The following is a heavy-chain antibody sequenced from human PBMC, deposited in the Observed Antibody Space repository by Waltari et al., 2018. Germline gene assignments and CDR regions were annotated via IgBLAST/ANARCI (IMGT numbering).Heavy chain of an antibody. D-gene: IGHD2-2*01. CDR2: ISSISTYK. CDR3: VSPALPGAHYYYYYGMDF. J-gene: IGHJ6*02. CDR1: GFNFSRHS. V-gene: IGHV3-21*01. Sequence: RLSCAASGFNFSRHSMNWVRQAPGKGLEWVSSISSISTYKYYADSVRGRFTISRDNAMNSLYLQLNSLRAEDTAVYYCVSPALPGAHYYYYYGMDFWGQGTTVTVSS.